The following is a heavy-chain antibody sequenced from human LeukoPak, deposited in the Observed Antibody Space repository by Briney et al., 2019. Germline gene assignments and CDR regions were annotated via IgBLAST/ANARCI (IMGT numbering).Heavy chain of an antibody. CDR2: ISTYNGNT. D-gene: IGHD7-27*01. Sequence: ASVKVSCKASGYTFTSYGISWVRQAPGQGLEWMGWISTYNGNTNYAQKLQGRVTMTTDTSTSTAYMELRSLRSDDTAVYYCARDSRSFTGGYYYMDVWGKGTTVTVSS. CDR3: ARDSRSFTGGYYYMDV. V-gene: IGHV1-18*01. J-gene: IGHJ6*03. CDR1: GYTFTSYG.